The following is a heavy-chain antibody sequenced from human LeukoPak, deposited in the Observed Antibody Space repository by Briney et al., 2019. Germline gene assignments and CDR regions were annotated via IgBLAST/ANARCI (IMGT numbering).Heavy chain of an antibody. CDR3: ARWRLGAYNWFDP. J-gene: IGHJ5*02. V-gene: IGHV1-2*06. CDR1: GYTFTGYY. CDR2: INPNSGGT. D-gene: IGHD3-3*01. Sequence: ASVKVSCKASGYTFTGYYMHWARQAPGQGLEWMGRINPNSGGTNYAQKFQGRVTMTRDTSISTAYMELSRLRSDDTAVYYCARWRLGAYNWFDPWGQRTLVTVSS.